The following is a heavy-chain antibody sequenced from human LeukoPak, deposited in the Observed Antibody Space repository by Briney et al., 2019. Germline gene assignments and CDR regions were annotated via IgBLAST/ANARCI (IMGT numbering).Heavy chain of an antibody. Sequence: GGSLRLSCAASGFSFSTHWMHWVRQAPGRELVRVARIDYDGSSTAYPDSVKGRFTISRDNAKNTLYLQMNSLRAEDTAVYYCARGGQGAIDIWGPGTMVIVSS. CDR2: IDYDGSST. V-gene: IGHV3-74*01. CDR1: GFSFSTHW. J-gene: IGHJ3*02. CDR3: ARGGQGAIDI.